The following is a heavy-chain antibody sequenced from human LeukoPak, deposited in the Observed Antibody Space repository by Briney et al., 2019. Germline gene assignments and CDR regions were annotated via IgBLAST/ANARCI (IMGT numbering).Heavy chain of an antibody. V-gene: IGHV3-21*01. CDR2: ISSSSSYI. CDR3: ARGRSSAARTTYYYYGMDV. CDR1: GFTFSSYS. J-gene: IGHJ6*02. D-gene: IGHD6-6*01. Sequence: GGSLRLSCAASGFTFSSYSMNWVRQAPGKGLEWVSSISSSSSYIYYADSVKGQFTISRDNAKNSLYLQMNSLRAEDTAVYYCARGRSSAARTTYYYYGMDVWGQGTTVTVSS.